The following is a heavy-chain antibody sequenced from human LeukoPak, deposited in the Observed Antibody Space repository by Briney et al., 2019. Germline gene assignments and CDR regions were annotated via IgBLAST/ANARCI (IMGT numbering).Heavy chain of an antibody. CDR3: ARVVCSSTSCEKRGAFDI. V-gene: IGHV4-59*01. CDR2: IYYSGST. D-gene: IGHD2-2*01. J-gene: IGHJ3*02. CDR1: GCSISSYY. Sequence: SETLSLTCTVSGCSISSYYWSWIRQPPGKGLEWIGYIYYSGSTNYNPSLKSRVTISVDTSKKQFSLKLSSVTAADTAVYYCARVVCSSTSCEKRGAFDIWGQGTMVTVSS.